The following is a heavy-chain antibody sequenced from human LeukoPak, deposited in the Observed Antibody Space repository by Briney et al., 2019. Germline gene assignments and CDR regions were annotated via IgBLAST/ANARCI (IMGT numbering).Heavy chain of an antibody. CDR3: ATDRGYGMDV. CDR2: IIGDGSST. CDR1: GFTFRNYW. Sequence: PGGSLRLSCAASGFTFRNYWMHWVRQAPGKGLVWVSRIIGDGSSTSYVDSVKGRFSISRDNAKNSVYLHMNSLRVEDTAVYYCATDRGYGMDVWGRGTTVIVSS. J-gene: IGHJ6*02. V-gene: IGHV3-74*01.